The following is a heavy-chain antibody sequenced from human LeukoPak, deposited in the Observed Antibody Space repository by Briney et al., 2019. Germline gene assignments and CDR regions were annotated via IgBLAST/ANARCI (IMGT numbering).Heavy chain of an antibody. Sequence: PGGSLRLSCAASGFTFDDYAMHWVRQAPGKGLEWVSGISWNSGSIGYADSVKGRFTISRDNSKNTLYLQMNSLRAEDTAVYYCAKLAVAGPERHWGQGTLVTVSS. J-gene: IGHJ4*02. CDR1: GFTFDDYA. CDR2: ISWNSGSI. V-gene: IGHV3-9*01. CDR3: AKLAVAGPERH. D-gene: IGHD6-19*01.